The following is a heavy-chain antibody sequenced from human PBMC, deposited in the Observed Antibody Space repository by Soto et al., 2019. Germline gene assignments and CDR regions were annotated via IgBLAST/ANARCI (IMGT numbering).Heavy chain of an antibody. CDR1: GGSMSGYY. J-gene: IGHJ4*02. D-gene: IGHD6-13*01. V-gene: IGHV4-59*08. CDR2: IFYTGST. Sequence: SETLSLTCTVSGGSMSGYYWNWIRQPPGKGLEWIGYIFYTGSTNYNPSLKSRVTISVDTSKRRISLKLVSVTAADTAVYFCARSDGSSWYNFDYWGPGTLVTVSS. CDR3: ARSDGSSWYNFDY.